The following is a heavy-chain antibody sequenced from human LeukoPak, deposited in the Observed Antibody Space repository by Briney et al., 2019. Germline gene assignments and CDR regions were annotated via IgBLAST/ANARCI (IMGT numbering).Heavy chain of an antibody. CDR3: ATESNQAAAGTIN. D-gene: IGHD6-13*01. CDR2: FDPEDGET. J-gene: IGHJ4*02. Sequence: GRSLRLSCAASGFTFSSYAMHWVRQAPGKGLEWMGGFDPEDGETIYAQKFQGRVTMTEDTSTDTAYMELSSLRSEDTAVYYCATESNQAAAGTINWGQGTLVTVSS. V-gene: IGHV1-24*01. CDR1: GFTFSSYA.